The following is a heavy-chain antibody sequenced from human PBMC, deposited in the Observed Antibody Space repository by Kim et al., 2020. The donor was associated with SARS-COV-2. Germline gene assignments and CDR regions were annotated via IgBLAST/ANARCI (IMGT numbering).Heavy chain of an antibody. CDR3: ARAPDVYAQFDY. CDR1: GGSISSYY. CDR2: IYDRRST. V-gene: IGHV4-59*13. J-gene: IGHJ4*02. Sequence: SETLSLTCTVSGGSISSYYWSWIRQPPGKGLEWIGYIYDRRSTNYNPSLKSRVTISVDTSKNQFSLKLSSVTAADTAVYYCARAPDVYAQFDYWGQGTLV. D-gene: IGHD2-8*01.